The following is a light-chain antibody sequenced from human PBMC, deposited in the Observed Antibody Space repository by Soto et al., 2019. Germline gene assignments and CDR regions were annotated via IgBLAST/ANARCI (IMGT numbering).Light chain of an antibody. Sequence: QSALTQPASESGSPGQSITISCTGTSSDIGAYNYDSWYQQHHPGEAPKLIIYDVSHRPPGVSNRFSGSKSGNTASLTISGLQTEDEADYYCSSYTSATTYVFGTGTKLTVL. CDR1: SSDIGAYNY. CDR2: DVS. CDR3: SSYTSATTYV. J-gene: IGLJ1*01. V-gene: IGLV2-14*03.